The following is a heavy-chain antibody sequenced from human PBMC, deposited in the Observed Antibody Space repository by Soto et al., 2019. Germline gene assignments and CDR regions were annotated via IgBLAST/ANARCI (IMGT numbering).Heavy chain of an antibody. D-gene: IGHD3-10*01. CDR3: ARRGYYGSGSVPDY. CDR1: GYAFTSYG. CDR2: ISASNGNT. Sequence: QVQLVQSGTEVKEPGASVKVSCKASGYAFTSYGISWVRQAPGQGLEWLGWISASNGNTNYAQKLQGRVTMTTDTSTSTAYMELRSLTSDDTAVYYCARRGYYGSGSVPDYWGQGTLVTVSS. J-gene: IGHJ4*02. V-gene: IGHV1-18*01.